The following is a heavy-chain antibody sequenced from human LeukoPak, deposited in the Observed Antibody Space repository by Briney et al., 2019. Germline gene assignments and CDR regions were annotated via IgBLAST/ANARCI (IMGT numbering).Heavy chain of an antibody. CDR3: ARHESGSSSLLDS. J-gene: IGHJ4*02. Sequence: PSQTLSLTCTVSGGSISSGGYYWSWIRQHPGKGLEWIGYIYYSGSTYYNPSLKSRVTISIDTSKNQFSLKLSSVTAADTAVYYCARHESGSSSLLDSWGQGTLVTVSS. V-gene: IGHV4-31*03. D-gene: IGHD1-26*01. CDR1: GGSISSGGYY. CDR2: IYYSGST.